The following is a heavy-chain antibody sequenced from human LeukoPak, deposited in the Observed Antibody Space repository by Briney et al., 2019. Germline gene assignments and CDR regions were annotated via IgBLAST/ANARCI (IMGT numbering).Heavy chain of an antibody. CDR2: ISAYNGNT. J-gene: IGHJ4*02. Sequence: ASVKVSCKASGYTFTSYGISWVRQAPGQGLEWMGWISAYNGNTNYAQKLQGRVTMTTDTSTSTVYMELRSLRSDDTAVYYCARDHSYYDFWSGYFDYWGQGTLVTVSS. CDR3: ARDHSYYDFWSGYFDY. CDR1: GYTFTSYG. V-gene: IGHV1-18*01. D-gene: IGHD3-3*01.